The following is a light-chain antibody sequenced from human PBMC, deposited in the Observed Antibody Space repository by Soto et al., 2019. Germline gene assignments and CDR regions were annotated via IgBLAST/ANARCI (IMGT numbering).Light chain of an antibody. CDR1: QSVASN. J-gene: IGKJ1*01. V-gene: IGKV3-15*01. Sequence: EIVMTQSPATLSVSPGESVTLSCRASQSVASNLAWYQQKPGQAPRLLIYGASTRATGVPDRFSGSGSGTDFTLTISSLQAADFAVYYCQHYNSWPKTFGQGTKVEIK. CDR2: GAS. CDR3: QHYNSWPKT.